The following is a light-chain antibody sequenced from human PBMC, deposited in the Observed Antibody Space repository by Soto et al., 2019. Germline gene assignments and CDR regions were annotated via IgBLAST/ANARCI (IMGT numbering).Light chain of an antibody. V-gene: IGLV4-69*01. CDR1: SGHSSYA. Sequence: QPVLTQSPSASASLGASVKLTCTLSSGHSSYAIAWHQQQPEKGPRYLMKLNSDGSHSKGDGIPDRFSGSSSGAERYLTNASLQSEDEADYSCQTWGTGIPWVFGGGTKLTVL. J-gene: IGLJ3*02. CDR2: LNSDGSH. CDR3: QTWGTGIPWV.